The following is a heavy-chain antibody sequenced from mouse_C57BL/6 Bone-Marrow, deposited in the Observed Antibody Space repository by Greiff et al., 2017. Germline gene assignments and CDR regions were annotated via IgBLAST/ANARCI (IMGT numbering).Heavy chain of an antibody. V-gene: IGHV14-4*01. Sequence: EVKLQQSGAELVRPGASVKLSCTASGFNIKDDYMHWVKQRPEQGLEWIGWIDPENGDTEYAAKFQGKATITADTSSNTAYLQLSILTSEDTAVYYCTTYAMDYWGQGTSVTVSS. CDR2: IDPENGDT. CDR3: TTYAMDY. CDR1: GFNIKDDY. J-gene: IGHJ4*01.